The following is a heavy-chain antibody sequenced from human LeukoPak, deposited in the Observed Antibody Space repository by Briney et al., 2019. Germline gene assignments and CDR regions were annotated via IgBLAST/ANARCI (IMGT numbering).Heavy chain of an antibody. CDR3: ARDRGAVAGTNYYYGMDV. D-gene: IGHD6-19*01. CDR2: IIPIFGTA. V-gene: IGHV1-69*13. CDR1: GGTFSSYA. Sequence: ASVKVSCKASGGTFSSYAISWVRQAPGQGLEWMGGIIPIFGTANYAQKFQGRVTITADESTSTAYMELSSLRSEDTAVYYCARDRGAVAGTNYYYGMDVWGQGTTVTVSS. J-gene: IGHJ6*02.